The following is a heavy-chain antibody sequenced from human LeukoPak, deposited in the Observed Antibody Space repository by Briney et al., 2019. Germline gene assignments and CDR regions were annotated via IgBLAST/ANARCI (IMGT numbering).Heavy chain of an antibody. V-gene: IGHV1-46*01. CDR2: INPSGGST. CDR3: ARWLQFIGSDY. J-gene: IGHJ4*02. Sequence: GSVKVSCKASGYTFTNYYMQWARQAPGQGLEWMGTINPSGGSTSYAQKFQGRVTMTRDTSTSTVYMELSSLRSEDTAVYYCARWLQFIGSDYWGQGTLVTVSS. D-gene: IGHD5-24*01. CDR1: GYTFTNYY.